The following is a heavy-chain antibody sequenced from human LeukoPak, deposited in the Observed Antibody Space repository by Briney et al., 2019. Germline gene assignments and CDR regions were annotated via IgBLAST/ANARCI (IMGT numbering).Heavy chain of an antibody. D-gene: IGHD3-10*01. CDR1: GGSISTSSYY. V-gene: IGHV4-39*02. CDR3: TRGGFGVYNDAFDM. CDR2: IYYSGST. J-gene: IGHJ3*02. Sequence: SETLSLTCTVSGGSISTSSYYWGWIRQPPGKGLEWIGSIYYSGSTYYNPSLKSRVTISVDTSQNHFSLKLSSVTAADTAVYYCTRGGFGVYNDAFDMWGQGTMVTVSS.